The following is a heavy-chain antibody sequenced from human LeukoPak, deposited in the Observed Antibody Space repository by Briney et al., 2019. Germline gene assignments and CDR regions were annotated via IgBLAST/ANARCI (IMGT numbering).Heavy chain of an antibody. J-gene: IGHJ6*03. CDR3: ARDLGSSSEYYYYYMDV. CDR1: GFTFSSYS. D-gene: IGHD6-6*01. V-gene: IGHV3-21*01. Sequence: GGSLRLSCAASGFTFSSYSMNWVRQAPGKGLEWVSSISSSSSYIYYADSVKGRFTISRDNAKNSLYLQMNSLRAEDTAVYYCARDLGSSSEYYYYYMDVWGKGTTVTVSS. CDR2: ISSSSSYI.